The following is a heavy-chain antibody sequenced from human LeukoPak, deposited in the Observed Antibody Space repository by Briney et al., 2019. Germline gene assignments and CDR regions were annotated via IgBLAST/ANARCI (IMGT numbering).Heavy chain of an antibody. Sequence: TSETLSLTCAVYGGSFSGYYWSWIRQPPGKGLEWIGEINHSGSTNYNPSLKSRVTISVDTSKNQFSLKLSSVTAADTAVYYCARDHTYSSGWYRLLYYFDYWGQGTLVTVSS. CDR2: INHSGST. CDR1: GGSFSGYY. V-gene: IGHV4-34*01. J-gene: IGHJ4*02. CDR3: ARDHTYSSGWYRLLYYFDY. D-gene: IGHD6-19*01.